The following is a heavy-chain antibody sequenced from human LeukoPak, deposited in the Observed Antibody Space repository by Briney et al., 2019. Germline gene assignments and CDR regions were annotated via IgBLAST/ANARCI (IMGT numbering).Heavy chain of an antibody. J-gene: IGHJ4*02. Sequence: SETLSLTCTVSGDSISSGGHYWSWVRQHPGKGLEWIGYIYYSGSTYYDPSLKSRVTISVDMSENQFSLKLSSVTAADTAVYYCARVEGHYDGSGYYYAFDHWGQGTLVTVSS. CDR2: IYYSGST. V-gene: IGHV4-31*03. D-gene: IGHD3-22*01. CDR1: GDSISSGGHY. CDR3: ARVEGHYDGSGYYYAFDH.